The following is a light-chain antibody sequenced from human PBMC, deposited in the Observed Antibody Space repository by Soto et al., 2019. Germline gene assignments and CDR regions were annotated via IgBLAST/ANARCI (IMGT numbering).Light chain of an antibody. CDR3: SSYTSSSTYV. Sequence: QSALTQPASVSGSPGQSITISCTGTSSDVGAYNYVSWYQQHPGKAPKLMIHDVSNRPSGVSNRFSGSKSGNTASLTISGLQAEDKADYYCSSYTSSSTYVFGTGTKLTVL. CDR1: SSDVGAYNY. V-gene: IGLV2-14*01. CDR2: DVS. J-gene: IGLJ1*01.